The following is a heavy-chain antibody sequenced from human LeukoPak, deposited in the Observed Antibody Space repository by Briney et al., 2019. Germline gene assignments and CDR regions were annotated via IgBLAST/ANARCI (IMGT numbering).Heavy chain of an antibody. CDR1: GFTFDDYA. CDR2: INWNSDSI. V-gene: IGHV3-9*01. D-gene: IGHD2-15*01. Sequence: PGGSLRLSCAVSGFTFDDYAMHWVRQVPGKGLEWVSGINWNSDSIGYADSVKGRFTISRDNARNSLYLQMNTLRAEDTAVYSCARGADGVSSNSRGWFDPWGQGTLVTVSS. J-gene: IGHJ5*02. CDR3: ARGADGVSSNSRGWFDP.